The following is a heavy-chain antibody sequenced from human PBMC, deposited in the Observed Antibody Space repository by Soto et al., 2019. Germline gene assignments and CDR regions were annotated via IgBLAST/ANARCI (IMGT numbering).Heavy chain of an antibody. CDR1: GYTFTSYY. Sequence: ASVKVSCKASGYTFTSYYMHWVRQAPGQGLEWMGIIHPSGGSTSYAQKFQGIVTMTRDTSTSTVYMELSSLRSEDTAVYYCARAVRSGSYYLDAFDIGGQGTMVTVSS. V-gene: IGHV1-46*01. J-gene: IGHJ3*02. CDR3: ARAVRSGSYYLDAFDI. CDR2: IHPSGGST. D-gene: IGHD3-10*01.